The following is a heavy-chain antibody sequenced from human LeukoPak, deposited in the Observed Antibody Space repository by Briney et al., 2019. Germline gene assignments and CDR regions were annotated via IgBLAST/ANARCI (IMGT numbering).Heavy chain of an antibody. J-gene: IGHJ6*02. D-gene: IGHD3-16*01. CDR1: GFTFSSYW. CDR3: ARGGGLDV. CDR2: INHNGNVN. Sequence: GGSLRLFCAASGFTFSSYWMNWARQAPGKGLEWVASINHNGNVNYCVDSVKGRFTISRDNAKNSLYLQMSNLRAEDTAVYFCARGGGLDVWGQGATVTVSS. V-gene: IGHV3-7*03.